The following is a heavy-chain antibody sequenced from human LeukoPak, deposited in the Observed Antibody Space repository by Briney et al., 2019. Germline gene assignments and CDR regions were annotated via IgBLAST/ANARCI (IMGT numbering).Heavy chain of an antibody. CDR2: ISGSGGST. Sequence: GGSLRLSCAASGFTFSSYAMSWVRQAPGKGLEWVSAISGSGGSTYYADSVKGRFTISRDNSKNTLYLQMNSLRVEDTAVYHCARAEVSNWGHFDSWGQGTLVTVSS. D-gene: IGHD7-27*01. J-gene: IGHJ4*02. CDR1: GFTFSSYA. V-gene: IGHV3-23*01. CDR3: ARAEVSNWGHFDS.